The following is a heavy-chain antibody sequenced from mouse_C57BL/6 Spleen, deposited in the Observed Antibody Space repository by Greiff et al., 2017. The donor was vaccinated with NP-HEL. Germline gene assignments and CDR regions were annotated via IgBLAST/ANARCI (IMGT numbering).Heavy chain of an antibody. CDR2: ISSGGDYI. J-gene: IGHJ4*01. Sequence: EVMLVESGEGLVKPGGSLKLSCAASGFTFSSYAMSWVRQTPEKRLEWVAYISSGGDYIYYADTVKGRFTISRDNARNTLYLQMSSLKSEDTAMYYCTRDDGSTGAMDYWGQGTSVTVSS. CDR3: TRDDGSTGAMDY. V-gene: IGHV5-9-1*02. D-gene: IGHD1-1*01. CDR1: GFTFSSYA.